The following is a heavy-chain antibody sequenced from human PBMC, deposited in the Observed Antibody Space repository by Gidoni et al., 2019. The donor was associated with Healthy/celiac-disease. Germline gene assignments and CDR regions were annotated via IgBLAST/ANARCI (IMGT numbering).Heavy chain of an antibody. Sequence: EVQLVESGGGLVQPGRSLRLSCAASGFTFDDYAMHWVRQAPGKGLEWVSGISWNSGSIGYADSVKGRFTISRDNAKNSLYLQMNSLRAEDTALYYCAKVLRAAAGIDAFDIWGQGTMVTVSS. D-gene: IGHD6-13*01. CDR2: ISWNSGSI. V-gene: IGHV3-9*01. CDR3: AKVLRAAAGIDAFDI. J-gene: IGHJ3*02. CDR1: GFTFDDYA.